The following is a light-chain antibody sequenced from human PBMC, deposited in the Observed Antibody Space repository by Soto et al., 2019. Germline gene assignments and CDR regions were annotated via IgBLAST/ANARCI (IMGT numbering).Light chain of an antibody. J-gene: IGKJ4*01. CDR2: GAS. CDR1: QSVSRN. CDR3: QQSNNWPLT. Sequence: EIVMTQSPATLSVSPGERATISCRASQSVSRNLAWYQQKPGQAPRLLIYGASTRATGIPARFSGSGSGTEFTLTISSMQSEDFAVYYCQQSNNWPLTFGGGTKVEIK. V-gene: IGKV3D-15*01.